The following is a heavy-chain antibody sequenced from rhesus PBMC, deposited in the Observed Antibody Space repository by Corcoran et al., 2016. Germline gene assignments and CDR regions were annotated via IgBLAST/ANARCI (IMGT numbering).Heavy chain of an antibody. CDR2: IYGKSATP. Sequence: QMQLQESGPGLVKPSETLSLTCPVSGVSIPSPYYLPWVRHPPGKGLEWISYIYGKSATPNYNPTLKSRGTISKDTAKKQFSLILTSGTAADTAMYYCATRPSSVALDSWGQGVFVTVSS. D-gene: IGHD2-15*01. CDR3: ATRPSSVALDS. CDR1: GVSIPSPYY. V-gene: IGHV4-143*01. J-gene: IGHJ6*01.